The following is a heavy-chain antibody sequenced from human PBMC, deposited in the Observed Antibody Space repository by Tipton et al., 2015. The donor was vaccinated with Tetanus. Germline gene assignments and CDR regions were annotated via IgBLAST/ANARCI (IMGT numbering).Heavy chain of an antibody. D-gene: IGHD3/OR15-3a*01. V-gene: IGHV1-18*01. CDR1: GYTFTHYG. CDR2: ISPINVNV. Sequence: QVQLVQSGAEVKKPGASVKVSCKASGYTFTHYGVNWVRQAPGQGLEWMGWISPINVNVNYAEKFQGRLTMTTDRSTATVYMDLRSLRSDDTAVYYCARGRGLGPHQYFQHWGQGTLVTVSS. J-gene: IGHJ1*01. CDR3: ARGRGLGPHQYFQH.